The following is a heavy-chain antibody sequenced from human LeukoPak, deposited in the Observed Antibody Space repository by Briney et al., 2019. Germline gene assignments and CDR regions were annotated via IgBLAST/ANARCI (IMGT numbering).Heavy chain of an antibody. V-gene: IGHV4-59*08. J-gene: IGHJ5*02. CDR2: IYYSGST. Sequence: SETLSLTCTVSGGSISSYYWSWIRQPPGKGLEWIGYIYYSGSTNYNPSLKSRVTISVDTSKNQFSLKLSSVTAAGTAVYYCASAGYSSGWYLGRAFDPWGQGTLVTVSS. D-gene: IGHD6-19*01. CDR3: ASAGYSSGWYLGRAFDP. CDR1: GGSISSYY.